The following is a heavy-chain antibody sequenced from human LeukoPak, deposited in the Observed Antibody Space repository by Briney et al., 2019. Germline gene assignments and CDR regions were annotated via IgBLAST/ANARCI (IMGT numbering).Heavy chain of an antibody. V-gene: IGHV1-46*01. D-gene: IGHD6-19*01. CDR2: IKPSGGST. CDR1: GYTFTSYY. J-gene: IGHJ4*02. Sequence: ASVKVSCKASGYTFTSYYMHWVRQAPGQGLEWMGIIKPSGGSTSYAQKFQGRVTMTRDTSTSTVYMELSSLRSEDTAVYYCARAVEQWLAFDYWGQGTLVTVSS. CDR3: ARAVEQWLAFDY.